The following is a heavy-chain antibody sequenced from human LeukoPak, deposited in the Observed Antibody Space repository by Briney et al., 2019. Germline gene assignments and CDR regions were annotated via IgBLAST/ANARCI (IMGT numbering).Heavy chain of an antibody. CDR1: GYTFTSYG. CDR3: ARDGRVVPAAIPDI. CDR2: ISAYNGNT. D-gene: IGHD2-2*01. Sequence: GASVKVSCKASGYTFTSYGISWVRQAPGQGLEWMGWISAYNGNTNYAQKLQGRVTMTTDTSTSTAYMELRSLRSDVTAVYYCARDGRVVPAAIPDIWGQGTMVTVSS. V-gene: IGHV1-18*01. J-gene: IGHJ3*02.